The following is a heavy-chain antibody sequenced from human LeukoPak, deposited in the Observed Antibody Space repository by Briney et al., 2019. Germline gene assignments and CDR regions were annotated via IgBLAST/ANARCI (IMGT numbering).Heavy chain of an antibody. V-gene: IGHV1-2*02. CDR2: INPNSGGT. J-gene: IGHJ5*02. CDR3: VRDRKAVARRGFDP. CDR1: GYTFTGYY. Sequence: ASVTVSCKASGYTFTGYYMHWVRQTPGQGLEWMGWINPNSGGTNYAQKFQGRVTMTRDTSISTAYMELSRLRSDDTAVYYCVRDRKAVARRGFDPWGQGTLVNVSS. D-gene: IGHD6-19*01.